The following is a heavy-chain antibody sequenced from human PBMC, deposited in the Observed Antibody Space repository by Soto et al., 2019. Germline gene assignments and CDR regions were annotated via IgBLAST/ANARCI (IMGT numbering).Heavy chain of an antibody. Sequence: QVQLVESGGGFVKPGGSLRLSCAASGFSFSDDYMSWIRQAPGKGLEWVSYISSIGKTIYYADSVKGRFTVSRDNAKSSLFLQMNSLRAEDTAVYYCASKLALSKDYWGQGTLVTVSS. CDR3: ASKLALSKDY. D-gene: IGHD3-10*01. V-gene: IGHV3-11*01. J-gene: IGHJ4*02. CDR2: ISSIGKTI. CDR1: GFSFSDDY.